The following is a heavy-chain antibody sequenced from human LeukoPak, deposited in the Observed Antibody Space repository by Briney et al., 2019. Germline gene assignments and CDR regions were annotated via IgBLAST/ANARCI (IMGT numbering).Heavy chain of an antibody. V-gene: IGHV3-9*01. CDR1: GFTFDDYA. Sequence: PGGSLRLSCAASGFTFDDYAMHWVRQAPGKGLEWVSGISRNSGSIGYADSVKGRFTISRDNAKNSLYLQMNSLRAEDTALYYCAKDSQGSLSFDPWGQGTPVTVSS. J-gene: IGHJ5*02. CDR2: ISRNSGSI. CDR3: AKDSQGSLSFDP. D-gene: IGHD6-6*01.